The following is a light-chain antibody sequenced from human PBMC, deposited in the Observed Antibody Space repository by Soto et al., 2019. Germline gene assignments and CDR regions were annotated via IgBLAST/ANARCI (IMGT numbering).Light chain of an antibody. CDR3: QQSSTYSRT. Sequence: DIQMTQSPSTLSASVGDRVTITCRASQSISSWLAWYQQKPGKAPDLLIYKASSLESGVPSRFSGSGSGTDFTLTISSLQPDDFATYYCQQSSTYSRTFGQGTKVEIK. CDR2: KAS. V-gene: IGKV1-5*03. J-gene: IGKJ1*01. CDR1: QSISSW.